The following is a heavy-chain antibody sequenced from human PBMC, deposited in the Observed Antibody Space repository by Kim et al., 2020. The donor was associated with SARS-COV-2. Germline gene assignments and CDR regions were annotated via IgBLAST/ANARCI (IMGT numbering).Heavy chain of an antibody. CDR3: ARVRTTYYYYYMDV. Sequence: ADSVKGRFTISRDNAKNSLYLQMNSLRAEDTAVYYCARVRTTYYYYYMDVWGKGTTVTVSS. J-gene: IGHJ6*03. V-gene: IGHV3-11*01. D-gene: IGHD1-1*01.